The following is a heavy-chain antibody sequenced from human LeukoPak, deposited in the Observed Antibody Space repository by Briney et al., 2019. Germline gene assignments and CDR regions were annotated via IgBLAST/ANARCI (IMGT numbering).Heavy chain of an antibody. J-gene: IGHJ4*02. CDR1: GFTLSSYW. CDR3: ARAGNSTSRRYFDY. V-gene: IGHV3-74*01. CDR2: INSGGSST. Sequence: GGSLRLSCAASGFTLSSYWMHWVRQAPGKGLVWVSRINSGGSSTIYADSVKGGFTISRDNAKKTLYMQMNSLRAEDTAVYYCARAGNSTSRRYFDYWGQGTLVTVSS. D-gene: IGHD6-6*01.